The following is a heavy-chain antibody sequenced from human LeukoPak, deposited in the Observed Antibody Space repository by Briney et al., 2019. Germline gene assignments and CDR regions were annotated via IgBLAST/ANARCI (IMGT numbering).Heavy chain of an antibody. Sequence: GGSLRLSCAASGFTFSSYAMHWVRQAPGKGLEWVAVISYDGSNKYYADSVKGRFTISRDNSKNTLYLQMNSLRAEDTAVYYCAKPSMVRGVIFWFDPWGQGTLVTVSS. V-gene: IGHV3-30*04. CDR1: GFTFSSYA. CDR2: ISYDGSNK. CDR3: AKPSMVRGVIFWFDP. J-gene: IGHJ5*02. D-gene: IGHD3-10*01.